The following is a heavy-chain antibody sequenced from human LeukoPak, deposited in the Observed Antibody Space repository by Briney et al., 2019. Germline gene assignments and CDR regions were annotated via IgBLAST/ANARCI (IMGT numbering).Heavy chain of an antibody. V-gene: IGHV3-7*01. D-gene: IGHD6-13*01. Sequence: GGSLRLSCAASRFTFSTYWMSWVRQAPGKGLEWVANIKQDGSEKYYVDSVRGRFTISRDNAKNSLFLQMNSLRAEDTAVYYCVRALAAAAGPYDAFDIWGQGTMVTVSS. J-gene: IGHJ3*02. CDR3: VRALAAAAGPYDAFDI. CDR2: IKQDGSEK. CDR1: RFTFSTYW.